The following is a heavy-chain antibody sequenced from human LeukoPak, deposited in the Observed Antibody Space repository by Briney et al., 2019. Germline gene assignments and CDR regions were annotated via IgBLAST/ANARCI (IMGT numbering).Heavy chain of an antibody. D-gene: IGHD6-13*01. Sequence: PGGSLRLFCAPSGFMFSSYGLHWVRQAPGKGLEWVAFIRYDGSNKYYADSVKGRFTISRDNSKKTLYLQMISLRPEDTAVYYCAKAGGSSWYWGNYFDYWGQGTLVTVSS. CDR2: IRYDGSNK. V-gene: IGHV3-30*02. CDR3: AKAGGSSWYWGNYFDY. J-gene: IGHJ4*02. CDR1: GFMFSSYG.